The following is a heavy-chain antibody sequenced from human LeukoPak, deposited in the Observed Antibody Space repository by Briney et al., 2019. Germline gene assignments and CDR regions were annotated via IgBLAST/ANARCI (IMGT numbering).Heavy chain of an antibody. V-gene: IGHV3-48*03. CDR2: ISGSSSTI. J-gene: IGHJ4*02. Sequence: GGSLRLSCAASGFTFSSYEMNWVRQAPGKGLEWVSYISGSSSTIYYADSVKGRFTISRDNAKNSLYLQMNSLRAEDTAVYFCARDLKGDAARRHTFDYWGLGTLVTVSS. D-gene: IGHD6-6*01. CDR3: ARDLKGDAARRHTFDY. CDR1: GFTFSSYE.